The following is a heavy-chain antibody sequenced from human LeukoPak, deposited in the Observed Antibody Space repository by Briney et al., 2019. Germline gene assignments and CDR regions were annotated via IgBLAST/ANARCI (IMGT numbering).Heavy chain of an antibody. CDR1: EFTFSRYW. J-gene: IGHJ4*02. CDR2: IKQDGSEK. Sequence: PGGSLRLSCAASEFTFSRYWMSWVRQAAGKGLEWVANIKQDGSEKYYVDSVKGRFTISRDNAKNSLYLQMNSLRAEDTAVYYCARDLGAIPAFDYWGQGTLVTVSS. V-gene: IGHV3-7*01. D-gene: IGHD3-10*01. CDR3: ARDLGAIPAFDY.